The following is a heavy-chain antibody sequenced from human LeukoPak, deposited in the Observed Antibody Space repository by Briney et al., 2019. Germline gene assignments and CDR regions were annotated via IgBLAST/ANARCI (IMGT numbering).Heavy chain of an antibody. Sequence: SETLSLTCTVSGSISGYYWSWIRQPPGKGLQWIGYIYTSGSTNYNPSLESRVTISVDTSKNQFSLDLSSVTAADTAVYYCARQKCTSTSCLTKNAFDIWGQGTMVTVSS. J-gene: IGHJ3*02. V-gene: IGHV4-4*09. CDR3: ARQKCTSTSCLTKNAFDI. D-gene: IGHD2-2*01. CDR1: GSISGYY. CDR2: IYTSGST.